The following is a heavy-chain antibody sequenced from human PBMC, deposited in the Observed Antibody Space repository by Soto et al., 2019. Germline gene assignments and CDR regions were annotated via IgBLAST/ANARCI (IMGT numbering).Heavy chain of an antibody. CDR1: GFTFSSNW. V-gene: IGHV3-74*01. CDR3: AREVVVAATRTYFVYYGMDV. CDR2: IDIDGSST. Sequence: EVQLVESGGGLVQPGGSLRLSCAASGFTFSSNWMHWVRQAPGKGLVWVSHIDIDGSSTNYADSVKGRFTISTDNAKNTVYLQMNSLRAEDTAAYYCAREVVVAATRTYFVYYGMDVWGQGTTVTVSS. D-gene: IGHD2-15*01. J-gene: IGHJ6*02.